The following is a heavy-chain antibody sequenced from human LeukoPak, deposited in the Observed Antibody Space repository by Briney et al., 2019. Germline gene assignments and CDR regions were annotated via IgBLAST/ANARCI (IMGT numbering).Heavy chain of an antibody. D-gene: IGHD1-26*01. Sequence: ASVKVPCKASGYTFTGSYMHWVRQAPGQGLEWMGWINPNNGGTNYAQKFQGRVAMTRDTSISTAYMELSRLRSDDTAVYYCARDWAWEQVWFQHWGQGTQVIVSS. CDR2: INPNNGGT. CDR3: ARDWAWEQVWFQH. V-gene: IGHV1-2*02. J-gene: IGHJ1*01. CDR1: GYTFTGSY.